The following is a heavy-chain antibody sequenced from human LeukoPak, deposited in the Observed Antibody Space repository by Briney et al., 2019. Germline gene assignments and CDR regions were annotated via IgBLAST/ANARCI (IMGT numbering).Heavy chain of an antibody. CDR2: ISYDGSNK. D-gene: IGHD3-22*01. CDR1: GFTFSSYG. Sequence: GSLRLSCAASGFTFSSYGMHWVRQAPGKGLEWVAVISYDGSNKYYADSVKGRFTISRDNSKNTLYLQMNSLRAEDTAVFYCARGPADGTYYDYWGQGTLVTVSS. J-gene: IGHJ4*02. V-gene: IGHV3-30*03. CDR3: ARGPADGTYYDY.